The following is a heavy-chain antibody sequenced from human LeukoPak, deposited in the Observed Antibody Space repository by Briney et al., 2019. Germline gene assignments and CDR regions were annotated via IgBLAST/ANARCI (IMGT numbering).Heavy chain of an antibody. V-gene: IGHV1-2*02. CDR3: AIKQRSQSSGWYTGYYYYMDV. CDR2: INPNSGGT. CDR1: GYTFTGYY. J-gene: IGHJ6*03. Sequence: ASVKVSCKASGYTFTGYYMHWVRQAPGQGLEWMGWINPNSGGTNYAQKFQGGVTMTRDTSISTAYMELSRLRSDDTAVYYCAIKQRSQSSGWYTGYYYYMDVWGKGTTVTVSS. D-gene: IGHD6-19*01.